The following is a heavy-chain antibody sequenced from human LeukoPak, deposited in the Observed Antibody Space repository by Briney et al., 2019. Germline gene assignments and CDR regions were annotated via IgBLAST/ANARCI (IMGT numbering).Heavy chain of an antibody. D-gene: IGHD4-23*01. CDR3: ASDSPDFMTTVVTGVDY. V-gene: IGHV1-2*02. J-gene: IGHJ4*02. CDR1: GYTFTGYY. Sequence: GASVKVSCKASGYTFTGYYMHWVRQAPGQGLEWMGWINPNSGGTNYAQKFQGRVTMTRDTSISTAYMELSSLRSEDTAVYYCASDSPDFMTTVVTGVDYWGQGTLVTVSS. CDR2: INPNSGGT.